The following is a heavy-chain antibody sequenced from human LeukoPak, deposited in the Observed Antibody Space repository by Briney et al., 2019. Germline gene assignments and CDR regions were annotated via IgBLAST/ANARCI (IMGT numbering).Heavy chain of an antibody. V-gene: IGHV3-7*01. J-gene: IGHJ4*02. Sequence: GGSLRLSCADSQFTFHGSRMNWVPQAPGKGLEWVANMDPTGSQKRYVDSVKGRFTISKDNPGASLYLDMHSLRAEDTAIYYCAIWTSGNYWGQGTLVTVSS. CDR1: QFTFHGSR. D-gene: IGHD1-1*01. CDR2: MDPTGSQK. CDR3: AIWTSGNY.